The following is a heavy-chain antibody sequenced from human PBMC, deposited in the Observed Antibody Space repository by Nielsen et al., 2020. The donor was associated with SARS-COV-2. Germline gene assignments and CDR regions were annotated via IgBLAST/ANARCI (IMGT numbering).Heavy chain of an antibody. V-gene: IGHV3-30*18. J-gene: IGHJ5*02. CDR3: AKDFYSTHDDWFDP. CDR1: GFTFSSYG. D-gene: IGHD4-11*01. CDR2: ISYDGSNK. Sequence: GESLKISCAASGFTFSSYGMHWVRQAPGKGLEWVAVISYDGSNKYYADSVKGRFTISRDNSKNTLYLQMNSLRAEDTAVYYCAKDFYSTHDDWFDPWGQGTLVTVSS.